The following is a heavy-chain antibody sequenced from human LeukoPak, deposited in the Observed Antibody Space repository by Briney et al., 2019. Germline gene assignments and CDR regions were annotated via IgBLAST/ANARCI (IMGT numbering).Heavy chain of an antibody. CDR1: GFSLSNYW. D-gene: IGHD2-2*01. CDR2: IKQDGSEK. Sequence: PGGSLRLSCAASGFSLSNYWMNWVRQAPGKGLEWVANIKQDGSEKNYVDSVKGRFSISRDNSKNTLYPQMGSLRAEDMAVYYCARGSYCSSTSCLYGYYGMDVWGQGTTVTVSS. V-gene: IGHV3-7*01. CDR3: ARGSYCSSTSCLYGYYGMDV. J-gene: IGHJ6*02.